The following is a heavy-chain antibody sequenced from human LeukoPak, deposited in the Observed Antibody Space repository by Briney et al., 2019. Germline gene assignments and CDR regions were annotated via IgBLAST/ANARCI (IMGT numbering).Heavy chain of an antibody. CDR1: GGSFSGYY. CDR3: ARSRPKTYYYDSSGYYYVGDAFDI. D-gene: IGHD3-22*01. J-gene: IGHJ3*02. Sequence: SETLSLTCAVYGGSFSGYYWSWIRQPPGKGLEWIGEINHSGSTNYNPSLKSRVTISVDTSKNQFSLKLSSVTAADTAVYYCARSRPKTYYYDSSGYYYVGDAFDIWGQGTMVTVSS. CDR2: INHSGST. V-gene: IGHV4-34*01.